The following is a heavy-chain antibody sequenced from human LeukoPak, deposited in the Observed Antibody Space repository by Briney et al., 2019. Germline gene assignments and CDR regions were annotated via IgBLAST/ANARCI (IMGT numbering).Heavy chain of an antibody. CDR3: AKAADSSSWSNWFDP. Sequence: XXWIXYIYYSGSTYYNPSLKSRVTISVDTSKNQFSLKLSSVTAADTAVYYCAKAADSSSWSNWFDPWGQGTLVTVSS. V-gene: IGHV4-31*02. D-gene: IGHD6-13*01. J-gene: IGHJ5*02. CDR2: IYYSGST.